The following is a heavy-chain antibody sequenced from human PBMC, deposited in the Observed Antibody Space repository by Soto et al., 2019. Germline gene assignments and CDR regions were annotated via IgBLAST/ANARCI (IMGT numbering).Heavy chain of an antibody. J-gene: IGHJ6*02. CDR1: GGSFSGYY. V-gene: IGHV4-34*01. D-gene: IGHD6-6*01. CDR3: AASRPYYGMDV. Sequence: KTSETLSLTCAVYGGSFSGYYWSWIRQPPGKGLEWIGEINHSGSTNYNPSLKSRVTISVDTSKNQFSLKLSSVTAADTAVYYVAASRPYYGMDVWGQGTTVTVYS. CDR2: INHSGST.